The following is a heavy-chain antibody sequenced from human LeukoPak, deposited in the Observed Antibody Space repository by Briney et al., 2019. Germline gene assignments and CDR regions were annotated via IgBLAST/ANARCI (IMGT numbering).Heavy chain of an antibody. J-gene: IGHJ4*02. CDR1: GFTYSSYS. CDR3: ARGGGYSGYGAYYFDY. CDR2: ISSSSSYI. Sequence: GGSLRLSCAASGFTYSSYSMNWVRQAPGKGLERVSSISSSSSYIYYADSLKGRFTISRDNAKNSLYLQMNSLRAEDTAVYYCARGGGYSGYGAYYFDYWGQGTLVTVSS. V-gene: IGHV3-21*01. D-gene: IGHD5-12*01.